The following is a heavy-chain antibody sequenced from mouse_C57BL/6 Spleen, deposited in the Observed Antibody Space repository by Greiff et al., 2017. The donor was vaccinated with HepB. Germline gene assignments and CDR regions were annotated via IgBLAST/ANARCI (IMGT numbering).Heavy chain of an antibody. Sequence: QVQLKQSGAELARPGASVKMSCKASGYTFTSYTMHWVKQRPGQGLEWIGYINPSSGYTKYNQKFKDKATLTADKSSSTAYMQLSSLTSEDSAVYYCARITTVVATPPFDVWGTGTTVTVSS. CDR3: ARITTVVATPPFDV. CDR1: GYTFTSYT. V-gene: IGHV1-4*01. J-gene: IGHJ1*03. D-gene: IGHD1-1*01. CDR2: INPSSGYT.